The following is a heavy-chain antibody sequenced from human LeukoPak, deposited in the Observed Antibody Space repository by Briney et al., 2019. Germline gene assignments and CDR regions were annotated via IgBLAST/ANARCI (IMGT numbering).Heavy chain of an antibody. CDR2: INPSGGST. V-gene: IGHV1-46*01. CDR1: GYTFTSYY. J-gene: IGHJ6*03. D-gene: IGHD4-17*01. Sequence: ASVKVSCKASGYTFTSYYMHWVRQAPGQGLEWMGIINPSGGSTSYAQKFQGRVTMTRDTPTSTVYMELSSLRSEDTAVYYCARGPDAGYGDYLSHYYYYYYMDVWGKGTTVTVSS. CDR3: ARGPDAGYGDYLSHYYYYYYMDV.